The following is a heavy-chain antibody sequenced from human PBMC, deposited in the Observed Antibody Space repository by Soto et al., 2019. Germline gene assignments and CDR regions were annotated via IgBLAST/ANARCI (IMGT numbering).Heavy chain of an antibody. CDR3: ARDSGQQLVRYNWFDP. Sequence: ASVKVSCKASGYTFTSYDINWVRQATGQGLEWMGWMSANNGNTDYAQKLQGRVTMTTDTSTSTAYMELRSLRSDDTAVYYCARDSGQQLVRYNWFDPWGQGTLVTVSS. J-gene: IGHJ5*02. CDR2: MSANNGNT. CDR1: GYTFTSYD. V-gene: IGHV1-18*01. D-gene: IGHD6-13*01.